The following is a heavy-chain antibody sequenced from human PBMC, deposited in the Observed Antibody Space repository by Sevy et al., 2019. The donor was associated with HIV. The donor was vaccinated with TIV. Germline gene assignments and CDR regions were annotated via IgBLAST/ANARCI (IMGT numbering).Heavy chain of an antibody. D-gene: IGHD6-19*01. CDR3: ARDEYSSGWYYY. J-gene: IGHJ4*02. CDR1: GGSISSYY. Sequence: SETLSLTCTVSGGSISSYYWSWIRQPPGKGLEWIGYIHYSGSTNYNPSLKSRVTISVDTSKNQFSLKLSSVTAADTAVYYCARDEYSSGWYYYWGQGTLVTVSS. V-gene: IGHV4-59*01. CDR2: IHYSGST.